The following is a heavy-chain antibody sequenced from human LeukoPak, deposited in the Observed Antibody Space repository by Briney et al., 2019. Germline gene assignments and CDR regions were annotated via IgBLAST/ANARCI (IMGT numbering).Heavy chain of an antibody. V-gene: IGHV3-30*02. CDR3: AKDRGWDSYYFDY. J-gene: IGHJ4*02. CDR2: IRYDGSNK. Sequence: GGSLRLSCAASGFTFSSYGMHWVRQAPGKGLEWVAFIRYDGSNKYYADSVKGRFTISRDNSKNTLYLQMNSLRAEDTAVYYCAKDRGWDSYYFDYWGQGTLVTVSS. CDR1: GFTFSSYG. D-gene: IGHD1-26*01.